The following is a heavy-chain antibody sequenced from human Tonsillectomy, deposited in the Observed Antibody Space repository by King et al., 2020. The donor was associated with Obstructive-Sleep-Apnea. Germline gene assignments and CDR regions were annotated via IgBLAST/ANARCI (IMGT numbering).Heavy chain of an antibody. D-gene: IGHD3-9*01. J-gene: IGHJ4*02. Sequence: QLVQSGGGVVQPGRSLRLSCAASGFTFSSYGMHWVRQAPGKGLEWVTVIAYDGSNKYYADSVKGRFTISRDNSKNPLYLQMNSLRAEDTAVYYCAKDRYYDILTGYFRRGYYFDYWGQGTLVTVSS. V-gene: IGHV3-30*18. CDR2: IAYDGSNK. CDR3: AKDRYYDILTGYFRRGYYFDY. CDR1: GFTFSSYG.